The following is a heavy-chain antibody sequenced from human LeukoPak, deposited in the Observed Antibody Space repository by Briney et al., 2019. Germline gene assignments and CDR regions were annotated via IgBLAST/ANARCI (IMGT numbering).Heavy chain of an antibody. V-gene: IGHV1-18*01. CDR3: ARDFCSGGSCYSGLFDY. Sequence: ASVKVSCKASGYTFTNYGISWVRQAPGQGLEWMGWISTYNGNTNYAQKLQGRVTMTTDTSTSTAYMELRSLRSDDTAVYYCARDFCSGGSCYSGLFDYWGQGTLVTVSS. CDR2: ISTYNGNT. D-gene: IGHD2-15*01. J-gene: IGHJ4*02. CDR1: GYTFTNYG.